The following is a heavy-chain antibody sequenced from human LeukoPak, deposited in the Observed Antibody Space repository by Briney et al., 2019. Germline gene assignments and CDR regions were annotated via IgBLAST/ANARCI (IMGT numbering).Heavy chain of an antibody. V-gene: IGHV1-2*02. CDR3: ARGIVGSIGNNDY. J-gene: IGHJ4*02. CDR2: INPNSGGT. Sequence: ASVKVSCKASGYTFTGYYMHWVRQAPGQGLEWMGWINPNSGGTNYAQKFQGRVTMTRDTSISTAYMELSRLRSDDTAVYYCARGIVGSIGNNDYWGQGTLVTVSS. D-gene: IGHD2-15*01. CDR1: GYTFTGYY.